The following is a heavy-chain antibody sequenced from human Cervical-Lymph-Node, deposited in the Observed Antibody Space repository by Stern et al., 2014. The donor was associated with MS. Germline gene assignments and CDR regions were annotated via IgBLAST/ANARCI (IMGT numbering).Heavy chain of an antibody. V-gene: IGHV1-2*02. CDR1: GYTFTEYY. Sequence: VQLVQSGAEVKKPGASVQVSCKASGYTFTEYYVNWVRQAPGHGLEWMGWINPRSGRTKNAQKFQGRVTMTGDSSISTVYMELRALRSDDSAVYYCARRLGGYGDYYYGLDVWGQGSKVIVSS. D-gene: IGHD4-17*01. CDR2: INPRSGRT. J-gene: IGHJ6*02. CDR3: ARRLGGYGDYYYGLDV.